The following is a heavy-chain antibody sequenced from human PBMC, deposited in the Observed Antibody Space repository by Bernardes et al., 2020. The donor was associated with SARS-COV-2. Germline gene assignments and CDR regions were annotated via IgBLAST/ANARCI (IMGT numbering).Heavy chain of an antibody. Sequence: GGSLILSCAASGFTVSSNYMSWVRQAPGQGLEWVSVIYSGGSTYYADSVKGRFTISRDNSKNTLYLQMNSLRAEDTAVYYCARGKYCSSTSCYPMNVWGQGTTVTVSS. J-gene: IGHJ6*02. V-gene: IGHV3-66*01. CDR2: IYSGGST. CDR3: ARGKYCSSTSCYPMNV. CDR1: GFTVSSNY. D-gene: IGHD2-2*01.